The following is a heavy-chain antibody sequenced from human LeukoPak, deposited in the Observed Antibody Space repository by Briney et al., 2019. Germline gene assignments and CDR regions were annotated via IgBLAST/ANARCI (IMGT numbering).Heavy chain of an antibody. V-gene: IGHV6-1*01. D-gene: IGHD3-9*01. CDR1: GDSVSGNSAA. J-gene: IGHJ4*02. Sequence: SQTLSLTCAISGDSVSGNSAACNWIRQSPSRGLEWLGRTSHRSKLYNDYEASVKSRITINPDTSKNQFSLQLNTVTPEDTAVYYCARAGRYFDWRVPPFDYWGQGTLVTVSS. CDR2: TSHRSKLYN. CDR3: ARAGRYFDWRVPPFDY.